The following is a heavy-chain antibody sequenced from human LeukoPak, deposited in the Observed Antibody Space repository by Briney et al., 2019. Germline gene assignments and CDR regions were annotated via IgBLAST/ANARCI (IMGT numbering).Heavy chain of an antibody. J-gene: IGHJ6*02. CDR2: INPNSGGT. CDR3: ASSTVEINYYYYGMDV. CDR1: GYTFTGCY. Sequence: GASVKVSCKASGYTFTGCYMHWVRQAPGQGLEWMGWINPNSGGTNYAQKFQGRVTMTRDTSISTAYMELSRLRSDDTAVYYCASSTVEINYYYYGMDVWGQGTTVTVSS. V-gene: IGHV1-2*02. D-gene: IGHD4-23*01.